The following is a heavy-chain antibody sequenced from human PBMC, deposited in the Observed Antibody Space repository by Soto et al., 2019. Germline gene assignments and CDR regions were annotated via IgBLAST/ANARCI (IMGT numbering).Heavy chain of an antibody. V-gene: IGHV1-2*04. CDR1: GYTFTSYG. CDR3: AAWVDYGDFEGFDF. D-gene: IGHD4-17*01. Sequence: ASVKVSCKASGYTFTSYGISWVRQAPGQGLEWMGWVDPNGGGSNSAQKFQGSVTMTWDTSITTAYLDLTRLTTNDTATYFCAAWVDYGDFEGFDFWGQGTLVTVSS. J-gene: IGHJ4*02. CDR2: VDPNGGGS.